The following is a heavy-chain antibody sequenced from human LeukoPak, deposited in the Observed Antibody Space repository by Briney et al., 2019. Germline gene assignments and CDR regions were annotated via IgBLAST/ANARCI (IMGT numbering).Heavy chain of an antibody. CDR2: IHYSGYT. J-gene: IGHJ4*02. V-gene: IGHV4-59*01. Sequence: SETLSLTCTVSGGAIRSYDWSWIRQPPGKGLEWISYIHYSGYTNYNSSLKSRVTMSVYTSKNQSSLKLTSVTAADTAVYYCARVSYGGYVGVVDYWGQGTLVTVCS. CDR3: ARVSYGGYVGVVDY. CDR1: GGAIRSYD. D-gene: IGHD5-12*01.